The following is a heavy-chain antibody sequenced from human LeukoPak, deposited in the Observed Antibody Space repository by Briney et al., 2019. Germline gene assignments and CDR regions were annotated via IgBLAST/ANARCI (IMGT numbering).Heavy chain of an antibody. Sequence: SETLSLTCAVYGGSFSGCYWSWIRQPPGKGLEWIGEINHSGSTNYNPSLKSRVTISVDTSKNQFSLKLSSVTAADTAVYYCARGEAPYCSSTSCYSVFDYWGQGTLVTVSS. V-gene: IGHV4-34*01. J-gene: IGHJ4*02. CDR3: ARGEAPYCSSTSCYSVFDY. CDR2: INHSGST. CDR1: GGSFSGCY. D-gene: IGHD2-2*02.